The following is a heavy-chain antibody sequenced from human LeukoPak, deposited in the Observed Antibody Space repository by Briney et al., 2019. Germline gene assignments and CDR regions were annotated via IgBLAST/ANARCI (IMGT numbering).Heavy chain of an antibody. D-gene: IGHD3-9*01. J-gene: IGHJ4*02. CDR3: ASGDILTGWGAAALHY. CDR1: GFSVNGNY. Sequence: GGSLRHSCAASGFSVNGNYMTWVRQAPGKGLEWVSVIYGGGSTYSADSLKGRFTISGDISKNTMYLQMNSLRAEDTAVYYCASGDILTGWGAAALHYWGQGTLVTVSS. V-gene: IGHV3-53*01. CDR2: IYGGGST.